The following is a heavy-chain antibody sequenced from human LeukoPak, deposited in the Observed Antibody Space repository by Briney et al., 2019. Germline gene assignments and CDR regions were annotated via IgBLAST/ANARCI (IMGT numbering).Heavy chain of an antibody. CDR2: IYPSGNT. Sequence: SETLSLTCGVYGGSFSGYYWSWIRQPAGKGLEWIGRIYPSGNTNYNPSLKSRVTMSLDTSKNQFSLKLSSVTAADTAVFYCARDLPYPMDAFDIWGQGTMVTVSS. CDR1: GGSFSGYY. V-gene: IGHV4-4*07. J-gene: IGHJ3*02. CDR3: ARDLPYPMDAFDI.